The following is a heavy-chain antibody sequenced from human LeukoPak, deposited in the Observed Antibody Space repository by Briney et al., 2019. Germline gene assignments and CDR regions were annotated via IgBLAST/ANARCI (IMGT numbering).Heavy chain of an antibody. D-gene: IGHD6-19*01. CDR3: AKDNSGWPYDY. CDR2: ISSSSSYI. Sequence: GGSLRLSCAASGFTFSSYSMNWVRQAPGKGLEWVSSISSSSSYIYYADSVKGRFTISRDNAKNSLYLQMNSLRAEDTAVYYCAKDNSGWPYDYWGQGTLVTVSS. J-gene: IGHJ4*02. CDR1: GFTFSSYS. V-gene: IGHV3-21*04.